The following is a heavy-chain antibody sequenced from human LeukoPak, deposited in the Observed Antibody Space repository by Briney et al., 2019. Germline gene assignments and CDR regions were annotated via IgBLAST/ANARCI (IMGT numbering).Heavy chain of an antibody. J-gene: IGHJ4*02. CDR1: GFTFSRYG. V-gene: IGHV3-33*01. Sequence: GRSLRLSCAASGFTFSRYGMHWVRQAPGKGLEWVAVIWYDGSNKYYADSVKGRFTISRDNSKNTLYLQMNSLRAEDTAVYYCARDWGLGIAAAGTPRLDYWGQGTLVTVSS. D-gene: IGHD6-13*01. CDR2: IWYDGSNK. CDR3: ARDWGLGIAAAGTPRLDY.